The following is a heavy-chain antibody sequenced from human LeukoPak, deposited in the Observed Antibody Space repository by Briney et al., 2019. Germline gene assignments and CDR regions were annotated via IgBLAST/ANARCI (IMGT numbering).Heavy chain of an antibody. J-gene: IGHJ4*02. CDR2: INHSGST. CDR3: ARGRNYYDSSGGSDY. Sequence: SETLSLTCAVYGGSFSGCYWSWIRQPPGKGLEWIGEINHSGSTNYNPSLKSRVTISVDTSKNQFSLKLSSVTAADTAVYYCARGRNYYDSSGGSDYWGQGTLVTVSS. D-gene: IGHD3-22*01. V-gene: IGHV4-34*01. CDR1: GGSFSGCY.